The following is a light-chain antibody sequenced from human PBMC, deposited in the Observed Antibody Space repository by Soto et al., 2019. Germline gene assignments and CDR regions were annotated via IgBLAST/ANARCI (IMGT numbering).Light chain of an antibody. Sequence: QTVVTQEPSFSVSPGGTVTLTCGLNSGSVTKSYSPSWCQQTPGQAPRTVVYSTDIRSSGVPDRFSGSIVGNKAALTITGAQADDESDYYCVLYFSSGISMFGGGTQLTVL. V-gene: IGLV8-61*01. CDR2: STD. CDR1: SGSVTKSYS. J-gene: IGLJ3*02. CDR3: VLYFSSGISM.